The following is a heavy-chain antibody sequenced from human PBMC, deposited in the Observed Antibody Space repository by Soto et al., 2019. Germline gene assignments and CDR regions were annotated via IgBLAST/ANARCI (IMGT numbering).Heavy chain of an antibody. D-gene: IGHD2-15*01. Sequence: EVQLVESGGGLVKPGTSLQLSCEVSGFTFDDYAMHWVRQAPGKGLEWVSDLSWNGATIKYADSVKGRFTISRDNTKSSLYLKINSLRPEDTAVYYCVKDMGSWVVHLDVFEMWGQGTLVTVSS. V-gene: IGHV3-9*01. CDR1: GFTFDDYA. J-gene: IGHJ3*02. CDR2: LSWNGATI. CDR3: VKDMGSWVVHLDVFEM.